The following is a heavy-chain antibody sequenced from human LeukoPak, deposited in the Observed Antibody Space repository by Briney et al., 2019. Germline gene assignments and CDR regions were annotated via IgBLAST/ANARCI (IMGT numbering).Heavy chain of an antibody. CDR2: ISSGSSTI. D-gene: IGHD3-9*01. CDR1: GFTFNSHS. J-gene: IGHJ4*02. V-gene: IGHV3-48*02. CDR3: ARDRLLAFDI. Sequence: TGGSLRLSCAASGFTFNSHSMNWVRQAPGKGLEWVSYISSGSSTIYYADPVKGRFTISRDNAKNSLYLQMNSLRDEDTAVYSCARDRLLAFDIWGQGTLVTVSS.